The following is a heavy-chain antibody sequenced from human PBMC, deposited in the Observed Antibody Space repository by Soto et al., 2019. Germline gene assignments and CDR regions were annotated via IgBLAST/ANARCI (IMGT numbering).Heavy chain of an antibody. CDR2: IYYSGST. CDR1: GGSISSGGYY. D-gene: IGHD2-8*01. CDR3: ASIEGYCTNGVCYFGGYYFDY. V-gene: IGHV4-31*03. J-gene: IGHJ4*02. Sequence: PSETLSLTCTVSGGSISSGGYYWSWIRQHPGKGLEWIGYIYYSGSTCYNPSLKSRVTISVDTSKNQFSLKLSSVTAADTAVYYCASIEGYCTNGVCYFGGYYFDYWGQGTLVTVSS.